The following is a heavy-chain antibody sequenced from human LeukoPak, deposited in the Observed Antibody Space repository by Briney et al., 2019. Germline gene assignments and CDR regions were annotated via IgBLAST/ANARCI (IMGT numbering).Heavy chain of an antibody. CDR1: GFTFNTHD. CDR2: IHYDENYK. Sequence: GGSLRLSFVASGFTFNTHDMHWVRQAPGKGPEWVASIHYDENYKYYADSVTGRFTISRENSKNTLNLQMNSLRAENTAVYYCAKDRRHSAASGYYSHDGFDIWGQGTMVSVSS. V-gene: IGHV3-30*02. J-gene: IGHJ3*02. CDR3: AKDRRHSAASGYYSHDGFDI. D-gene: IGHD3-22*01.